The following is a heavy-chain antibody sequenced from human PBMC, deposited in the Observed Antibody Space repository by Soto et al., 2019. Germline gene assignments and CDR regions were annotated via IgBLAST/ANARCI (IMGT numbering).Heavy chain of an antibody. CDR3: AGSLAPDSYEFWSGYHDAFDI. CDR2: IYSGGST. Sequence: GGSLRLSCAASGFTVSSNYMSWVRQAPGKGLEWVSVIYSGGSTYYADSVKGRFTISRDNSKNTLYLQMNSLRAEDTAVYYCAGSLAPDSYEFWSGYHDAFDIWGQGTMVTVSS. CDR1: GFTVSSNY. D-gene: IGHD3-3*01. J-gene: IGHJ3*02. V-gene: IGHV3-66*01.